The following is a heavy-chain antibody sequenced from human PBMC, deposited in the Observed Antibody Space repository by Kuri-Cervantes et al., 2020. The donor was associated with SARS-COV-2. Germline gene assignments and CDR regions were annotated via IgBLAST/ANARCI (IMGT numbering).Heavy chain of an antibody. V-gene: IGHV4-38-2*01. Sequence: GSLRLSCAVSGYSISSGYYWGWIRQPPGKGLEWIGSIYHSGSTNYNPSLKSRVTISVDTSKNQFSLKLSSVTAADTAVYYCARGGSSSDHYYYGMDVWGQGTTVTVSS. J-gene: IGHJ6*02. CDR2: IYHSGST. D-gene: IGHD6-6*01. CDR3: ARGGSSSDHYYYGMDV. CDR1: GYSISSGYY.